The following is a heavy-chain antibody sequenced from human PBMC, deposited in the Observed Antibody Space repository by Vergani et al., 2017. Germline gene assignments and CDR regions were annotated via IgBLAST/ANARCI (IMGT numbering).Heavy chain of an antibody. CDR3: ARADGGNLPFDY. Sequence: QVQLQESGPGLVKPSETLSLTCTVSGGSISSYYWSWIRQPPGKGLEWIGYIYYSGSTNYNPSLKSRVTISVETSKNQFSLKLSSETAADTAVYYCARADGGNLPFDYWGQGTLVTVSS. D-gene: IGHD4-23*01. CDR1: GGSISSYY. V-gene: IGHV4-59*01. J-gene: IGHJ4*02. CDR2: IYYSGST.